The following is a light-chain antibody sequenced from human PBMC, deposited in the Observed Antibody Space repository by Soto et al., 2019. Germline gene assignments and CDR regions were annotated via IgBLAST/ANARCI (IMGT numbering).Light chain of an antibody. V-gene: IGKV3-20*01. Sequence: EIVLTQSPGTLSLSPGERATLSCRASQSVSSSYLAWYQQKPGQAPRLLIYGASSRATGIPDRFSGSASGTDFTLTISSLEPEDFAVYYCQQYGSSPTYTFGQGTKLEIK. J-gene: IGKJ2*01. CDR3: QQYGSSPTYT. CDR2: GAS. CDR1: QSVSSSY.